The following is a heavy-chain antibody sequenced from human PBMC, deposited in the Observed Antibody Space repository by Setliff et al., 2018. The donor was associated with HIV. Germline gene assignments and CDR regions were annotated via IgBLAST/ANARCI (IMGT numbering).Heavy chain of an antibody. CDR1: GGTFSSYA. CDR3: ARDPSIAVAGAAV. V-gene: IGHV1-69*13. CDR2: IIPIFGTT. J-gene: IGHJ6*02. Sequence: SVKVSCKASGGTFSSYAISWVRQAPGQGLEWMGGIIPIFGTTNYAQKFQGRVTITADEWTSTAYMELSSLRSEDTAVYYRARDPSIAVAGAAVWGQGTTVTVSS. D-gene: IGHD6-19*01.